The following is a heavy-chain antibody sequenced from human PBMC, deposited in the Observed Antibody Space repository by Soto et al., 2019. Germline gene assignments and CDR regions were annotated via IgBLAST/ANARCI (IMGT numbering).Heavy chain of an antibody. J-gene: IGHJ4*02. CDR2: IIPIFGTA. CDR3: ARSFYCSSTSCYGAFDY. Sequence: SVKVSCKASGGTLSRYSISWVRQAPGQGLEWMGGIIPIFGTANYAQKFQGRVTITADESTSTAYMELSSLRSEDTAVYYCARSFYCSSTSCYGAFDYWGQGTLVTVSS. CDR1: GGTLSRYS. D-gene: IGHD2-2*01. V-gene: IGHV1-69*13.